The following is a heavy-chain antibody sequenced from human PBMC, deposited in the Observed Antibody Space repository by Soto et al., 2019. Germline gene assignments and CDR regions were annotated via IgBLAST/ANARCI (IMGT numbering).Heavy chain of an antibody. V-gene: IGHV4-31*03. J-gene: IGHJ4*02. CDR2: IYYSGST. Sequence: PSETLSLTCTVSGGSISSGGYYWSWIRQHPGKGLEWIGYIYYSGSTYYNPSLKSRVTISVDTSKNQFSLKLSSVTAADTAVYYCARERAHYYDSSGLDYWGQGTLVTVSS. D-gene: IGHD3-22*01. CDR1: GGSISSGGYY. CDR3: ARERAHYYDSSGLDY.